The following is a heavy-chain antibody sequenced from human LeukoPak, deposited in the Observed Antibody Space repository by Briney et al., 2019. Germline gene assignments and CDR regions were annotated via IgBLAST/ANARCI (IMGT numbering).Heavy chain of an antibody. CDR2: ISGSVGST. Sequence: GGSLRLSSAAYGFTFSSYAMSWVRQAPGKGLEWVPAISGSVGSTYYADSVKGRFTISRDNSKNALYLQMNSLRAEDTAVYYCAKEVTMVPSPPFDYWGQGTLVTVSS. CDR1: GFTFSSYA. D-gene: IGHD3-10*01. V-gene: IGHV3-23*01. CDR3: AKEVTMVPSPPFDY. J-gene: IGHJ4*02.